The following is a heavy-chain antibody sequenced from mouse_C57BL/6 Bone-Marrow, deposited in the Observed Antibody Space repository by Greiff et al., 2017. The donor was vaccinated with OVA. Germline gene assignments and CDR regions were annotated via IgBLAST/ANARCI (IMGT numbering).Heavy chain of an antibody. D-gene: IGHD2-3*01. J-gene: IGHJ2*01. CDR3: ARWLLRFDY. CDR2: IYPGDGDT. V-gene: IGHV1-82*01. Sequence: VQLQQSGPELVKPGASVKISCKASGYAFSSSWMNWVKQRPGKGLEWIGRIYPGDGDTNYNGKFKGKATLTADKSSSTAYMQLSSLTSEDSAVYFCARWLLRFDYWGQGTTLTFSS. CDR1: GYAFSSSW.